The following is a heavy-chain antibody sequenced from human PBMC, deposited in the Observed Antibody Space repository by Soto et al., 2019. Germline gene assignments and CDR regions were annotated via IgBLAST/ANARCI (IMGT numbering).Heavy chain of an antibody. CDR3: ARAVRTGTTFDY. CDR2: ISSSSSYI. CDR1: GFTFSSYS. Sequence: LRLSCAASGFTFSSYSMNWVRQAPGKGLEWVSSISSSSSYIYYADSVKGRFTISRDNAKNSLYLQMNSLRAEDTAVYYCARAVRTGTTFDYRGQGTLVTVSS. V-gene: IGHV3-21*01. D-gene: IGHD1-7*01. J-gene: IGHJ4*02.